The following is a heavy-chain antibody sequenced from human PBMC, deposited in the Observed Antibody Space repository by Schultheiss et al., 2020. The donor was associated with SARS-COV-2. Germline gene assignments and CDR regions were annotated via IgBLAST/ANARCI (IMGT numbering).Heavy chain of an antibody. CDR2: INPNSGGT. V-gene: IGHV1-2*04. J-gene: IGHJ3*02. CDR3: ARGHMTTVTAVAFDI. CDR1: GGTFSSYA. Sequence: ASVKVSCKASGGTFSSYAINWVRQAPGRGLEWMGWINPNSGGTNYAQKFQGWVTMTRDTSISTAYMELSRLRSDDTAVYYCARGHMTTVTAVAFDIWGQGTIVTVSS. D-gene: IGHD4-17*01.